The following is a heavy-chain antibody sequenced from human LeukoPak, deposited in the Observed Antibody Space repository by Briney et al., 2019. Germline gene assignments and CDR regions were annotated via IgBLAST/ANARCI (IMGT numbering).Heavy chain of an antibody. Sequence: PSETLSLTCAVSGVSISSGGYSWSWIRQPPGKGLEWIGYIYHSGSTYYNPSLKSRVTISVDRSKNQFSLKLSSVTAADTAVYYCARGLRYFDWLFSDGMDVWGQGTTVTVSS. CDR2: IYHSGST. J-gene: IGHJ6*02. CDR3: ARGLRYFDWLFSDGMDV. V-gene: IGHV4-30-2*01. CDR1: GVSISSGGYS. D-gene: IGHD3-9*01.